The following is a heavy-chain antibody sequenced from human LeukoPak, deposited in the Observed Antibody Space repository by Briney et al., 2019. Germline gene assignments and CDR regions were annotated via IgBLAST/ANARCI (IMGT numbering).Heavy chain of an antibody. Sequence: PGGSLRHSCAASGFTFSSYAMSWVRQAPGKGLEWVSAISGSGGSTYYADSVKGRFTISRDNSKNTLYLQMNSLRAEDTAVYYCAKDTGSRAVAGTRFDYWGQGTLVTVSS. J-gene: IGHJ4*02. CDR1: GFTFSSYA. CDR2: ISGSGGST. D-gene: IGHD6-19*01. CDR3: AKDTGSRAVAGTRFDY. V-gene: IGHV3-23*01.